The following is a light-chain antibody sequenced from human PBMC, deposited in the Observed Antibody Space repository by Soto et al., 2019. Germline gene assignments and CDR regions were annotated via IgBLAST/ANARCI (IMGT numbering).Light chain of an antibody. J-gene: IGLJ1*01. CDR2: DVS. CDR1: SSGIGD. V-gene: IGLV2-14*01. CDR3: NSHTSGTTRA. Sequence: QSVLTQPASVSESPGQSITISCTGASSGIGDFSWYQQQPGKAPKLIIYDVSNRPSGVSNRFSGSKSGNTASLTISGLQADDEADYYCNSHTSGTTRAFGTGTKVTVL.